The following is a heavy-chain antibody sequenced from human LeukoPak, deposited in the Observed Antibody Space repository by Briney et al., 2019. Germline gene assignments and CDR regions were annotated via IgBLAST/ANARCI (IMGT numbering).Heavy chain of an antibody. V-gene: IGHV3-30*18. CDR3: AKDLHYGDFEPDY. J-gene: IGHJ4*02. D-gene: IGHD4-17*01. CDR2: ISYDGSNK. Sequence: GRSLRLSCAASGFTFSSYGMHWVRQAPGKGLEWVAVISYDGSNKYYVDSLKGRFTISRDNSKNTLYLQMNSLRAEDTAVYYCAKDLHYGDFEPDYWGQGTLVTVSS. CDR1: GFTFSSYG.